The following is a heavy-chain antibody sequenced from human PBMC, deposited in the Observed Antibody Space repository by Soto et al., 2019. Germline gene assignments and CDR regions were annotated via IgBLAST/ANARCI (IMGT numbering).Heavy chain of an antibody. CDR2: ISSSSSYI. J-gene: IGHJ4*02. CDR3: AVVEMATITGADY. Sequence: EVQLVESGGGLVKPGGSLRLSCAASGFTFRSYSMNWVRQAPGKGLEWVSSISSSSSYIYYADSVKGRFTISRDNAKNSLYLQMNSLRAEDTAVYYCAVVEMATITGADYWGQGTLVTVSS. D-gene: IGHD5-12*01. CDR1: GFTFRSYS. V-gene: IGHV3-21*01.